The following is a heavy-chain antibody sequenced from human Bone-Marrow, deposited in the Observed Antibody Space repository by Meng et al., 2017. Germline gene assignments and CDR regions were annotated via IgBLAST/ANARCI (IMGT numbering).Heavy chain of an antibody. D-gene: IGHD3-16*02. CDR2: ISSSGSTI. J-gene: IGHJ4*02. CDR1: GFTFSDYY. Sequence: GGSLRLSCAASGFTFSDYYMSWIRQAPGKGLEWVSYISSSGSTIHYADSVKGRFTISRDNAKNSLCLQMNSLRAEDTAVYYCARDSYDYVWGSYRYNYFDYWGQGTLVTVSS. CDR3: ARDSYDYVWGSYRYNYFDY. V-gene: IGHV3-11*01.